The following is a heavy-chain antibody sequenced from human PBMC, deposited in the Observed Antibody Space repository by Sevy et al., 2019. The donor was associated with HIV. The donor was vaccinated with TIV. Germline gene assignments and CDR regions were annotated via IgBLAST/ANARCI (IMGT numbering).Heavy chain of an antibody. D-gene: IGHD4-17*01. J-gene: IGHJ4*02. CDR1: GFTFSSYW. Sequence: GGSLRLSCAASGFTFSSYWMSWVRQAPGKGLEWVANIKRDGSEKYYVDSVKGRFTITRDNAKNSLYLQMNSLRAEDTAVYYCAREYTRWPPYYFDYWGQGTLVTVSS. V-gene: IGHV3-7*01. CDR3: AREYTRWPPYYFDY. CDR2: IKRDGSEK.